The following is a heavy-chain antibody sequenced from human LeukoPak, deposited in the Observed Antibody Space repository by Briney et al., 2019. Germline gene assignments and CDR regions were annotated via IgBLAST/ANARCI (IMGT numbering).Heavy chain of an antibody. J-gene: IGHJ4*02. CDR2: IYYGGSS. Sequence: SETLSLTCTVSGGSISTYYWSWIRQAPGKGLEWIGYIYYGGSSNPNPSLKSRVTMSSDTSKNQFSLKLSSVTAADTAVYYCARNGRGYSFDYWGQGTLVTVSS. CDR1: GGSISTYY. CDR3: ARNGRGYSFDY. D-gene: IGHD2-8*01. V-gene: IGHV4-59*01.